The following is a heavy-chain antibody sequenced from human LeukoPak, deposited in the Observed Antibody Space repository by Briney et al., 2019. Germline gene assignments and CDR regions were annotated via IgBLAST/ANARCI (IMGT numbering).Heavy chain of an antibody. CDR2: ISSSMTSI. CDR3: ARVYDVLTGGFDH. D-gene: IGHD3-9*01. V-gene: IGHV3-21*01. CDR1: GFTFRRYV. Sequence: PGGSLRLSCASSGFTFRRYVMNWVRQAPGKGLEWVSFISSSMTSIHYADSVQGRFTISRDNARNILYLQMNSLRAEDTAVYYCARVYDVLTGGFDHWGQGALVTVSS. J-gene: IGHJ4*02.